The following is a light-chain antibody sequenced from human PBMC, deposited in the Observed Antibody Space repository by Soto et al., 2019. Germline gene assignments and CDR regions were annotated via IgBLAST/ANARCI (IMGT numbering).Light chain of an antibody. V-gene: IGKV3-20*01. CDR1: QYISTK. CDR2: GAF. CDR3: QQYGDPPWT. J-gene: IGKJ1*01. Sequence: VLTQSPDSLSLSPGERATLSCRASQYISTKLAWYQQKPGQAPRLLFSGAFNRATDTPDRFSGSGSGTDFTLIISGVEAEDFAMYYCQQYGDPPWTLGPGT.